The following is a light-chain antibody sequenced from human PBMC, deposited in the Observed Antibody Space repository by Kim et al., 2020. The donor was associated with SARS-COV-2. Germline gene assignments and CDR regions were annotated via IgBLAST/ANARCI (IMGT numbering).Light chain of an antibody. CDR2: GAS. V-gene: IGKV3-20*01. CDR1: QRVCTCY. J-gene: IGKJ1*01. Sequence: GESPTLSCWTSQRVCTCYIAWYQQTPGQAPRHLIYGASSRATRIPDRFSGSGSGTDFTLTISSLEPEGFGVYYCQQYGSSPRTFGQGAKVDIK. CDR3: QQYGSSPRT.